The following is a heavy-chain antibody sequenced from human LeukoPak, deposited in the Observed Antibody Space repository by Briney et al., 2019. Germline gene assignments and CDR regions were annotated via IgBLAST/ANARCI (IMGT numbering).Heavy chain of an antibody. CDR2: INHSGST. D-gene: IGHD6-6*01. J-gene: IGHJ5*02. V-gene: IGHV4-34*01. CDR1: GGSFSGYY. CDR3: ARGLKIAARRWFDP. Sequence: PSETLSLTCAVYGGSFSGYYWSWIRQPPGKGLEWIGEINHSGSTNYNPSLKSRVTISVDTSKNQFSLKLSSVTAADTAVYYCARGLKIAARRWFDPWGQGTLVTVSS.